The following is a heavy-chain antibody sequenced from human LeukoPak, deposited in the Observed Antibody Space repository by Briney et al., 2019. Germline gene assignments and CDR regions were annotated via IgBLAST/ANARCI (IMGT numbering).Heavy chain of an antibody. Sequence: GGSLRLSCSASGFTFSSFALSWVRQAPGKGLEWVSGIIGNGVSAYYTDPVKGRFTISRDNSKNTLYLQMNSLRAEDTAVYYCAKIVGSRHCWGQGTLVTVSS. CDR1: GFTFSSFA. CDR3: AKIVGSRHC. CDR2: IIGNGVSA. D-gene: IGHD2-21*01. V-gene: IGHV3-23*01. J-gene: IGHJ4*02.